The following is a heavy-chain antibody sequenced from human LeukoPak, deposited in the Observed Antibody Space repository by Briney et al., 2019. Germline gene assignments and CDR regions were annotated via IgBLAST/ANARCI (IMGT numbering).Heavy chain of an antibody. V-gene: IGHV1-18*01. CDR2: ISSYNGNT. CDR3: ARVFPSSGWYNLYY. D-gene: IGHD6-19*01. J-gene: IGHJ4*02. CDR1: GYTFTSYG. Sequence: ASVKVSCKASGYTFTSYGITWVRQAPGQGLEWMGWISSYNGNTNYAQKVQSRVTMTTDTSTSTAYMELRSLRSDDTAVYYCARVFPSSGWYNLYYWGLGTLVTVSS.